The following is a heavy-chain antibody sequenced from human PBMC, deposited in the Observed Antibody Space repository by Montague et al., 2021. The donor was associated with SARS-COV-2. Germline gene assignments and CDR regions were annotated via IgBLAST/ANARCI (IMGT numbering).Heavy chain of an antibody. J-gene: IGHJ3*02. CDR1: GDSISSSSNY. CDR3: ASPTYYYDSSGSDAFDI. CDR2: IYYSGST. Sequence: SETLSLTCTVSGDSISSSSNYRGWIRQPPGKGLEWIGSIYYSGSTYYNPSLKSRVTISVDTSKNQFSLKLSSVAAADTAVYYCASPTYYYDSSGSDAFDIWGQGTMVTVSS. V-gene: IGHV4-39*01. D-gene: IGHD3-22*01.